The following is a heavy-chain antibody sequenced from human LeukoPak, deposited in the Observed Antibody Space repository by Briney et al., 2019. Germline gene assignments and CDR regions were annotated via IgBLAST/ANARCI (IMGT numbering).Heavy chain of an antibody. CDR3: AKDKTYYYGPGRHAFDI. D-gene: IGHD3-10*01. CDR1: GFTFSSYV. J-gene: IGHJ3*02. CDR2: ISGSGGST. Sequence: GGSLRLSCAASGFTFSSYVMHWVRQAPGKGLEWVSAISGSGGSTYYADSVKGRFTISRDNSKNTLYLQMNSLRAEDTAVYYCAKDKTYYYGPGRHAFDIWGQGTMVTVSS. V-gene: IGHV3-23*01.